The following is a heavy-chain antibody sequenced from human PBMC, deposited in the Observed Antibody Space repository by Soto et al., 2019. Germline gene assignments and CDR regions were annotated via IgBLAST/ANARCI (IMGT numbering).Heavy chain of an antibody. D-gene: IGHD3-16*01. V-gene: IGHV3-66*01. Sequence: PGGSLRLSCAASGFTVSNNYMSWVRQAPGKGLEWVSLIYSGGSTYYADSVKGRFTISRDSSKNTLYLQMNSLRTEDTAMYYCAAYSHKGYWGQGTLVTVSS. CDR3: AAYSHKGY. J-gene: IGHJ4*02. CDR2: IYSGGST. CDR1: GFTVSNNY.